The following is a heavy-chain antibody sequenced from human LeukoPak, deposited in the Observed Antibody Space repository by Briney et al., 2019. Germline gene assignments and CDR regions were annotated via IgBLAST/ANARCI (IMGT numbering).Heavy chain of an antibody. V-gene: IGHV1-2*02. CDR1: GYTFTGYY. J-gene: IGHJ4*02. Sequence: ASVKVSCKASGYTFTGYYMHWVRQAPGQGLEWMGWINPNSGGTNYAQKFQGRVTMTRDTSISTAYMELSRLRSDDTAVYYCARGPYYSGWHRVGDYWGQGTLVTVSS. CDR3: ARGPYYSGWHRVGDY. CDR2: INPNSGGT. D-gene: IGHD6-19*01.